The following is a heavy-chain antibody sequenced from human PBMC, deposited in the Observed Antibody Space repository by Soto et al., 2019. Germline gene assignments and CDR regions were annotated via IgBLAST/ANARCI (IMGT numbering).Heavy chain of an antibody. CDR2: IIPFSGTS. D-gene: IGHD3-22*01. J-gene: IGHJ6*02. V-gene: IGHV1-69*11. Sequence: SVKVACKSSVGTLSSYAISLVRQAPGQGLEWMGRIIPFSGTSNYAQKFQGRFTITADESTSTAYMELTSLRSEYTAVYYCARVVITTVPASYYYGMDVWGQGTPVTVSS. CDR3: ARVVITTVPASYYYGMDV. CDR1: VGTLSSYA.